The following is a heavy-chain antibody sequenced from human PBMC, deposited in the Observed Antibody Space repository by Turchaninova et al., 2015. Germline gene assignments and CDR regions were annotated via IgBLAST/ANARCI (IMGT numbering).Heavy chain of an antibody. Sequence: QVQLVQSGAAVKKPGASVRVSCRASGYIFTSLYLHWVRQAPGSGFEWVGMIYPNCGSTSYAQKVQNRVSMTRDTSTSTFYMELSSLTSEDTAVYYCARDKEAFDYWGQGTQVTVSS. J-gene: IGHJ4*02. V-gene: IGHV1-46*01. CDR1: GYIFTSLY. CDR3: ARDKEAFDY. CDR2: IYPNCGST.